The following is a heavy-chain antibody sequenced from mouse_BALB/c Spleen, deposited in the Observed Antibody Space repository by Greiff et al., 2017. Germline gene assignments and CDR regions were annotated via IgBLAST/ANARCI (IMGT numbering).Heavy chain of an antibody. CDR3: TRSGTPAWFAY. Sequence: VQLQQSGAELVRPGASVTLSCKASGYTFTDYEMHWVKQTPVHGLEWIGAIDPETGGTAYNQKFKGKATLTADKSSSTAYMELRSLTSEDSAVYYCTRSGTPAWFAYWGQGTLVTVSA. CDR1: GYTFTDYE. CDR2: IDPETGGT. D-gene: IGHD4-1*01. J-gene: IGHJ3*01. V-gene: IGHV1-15*01.